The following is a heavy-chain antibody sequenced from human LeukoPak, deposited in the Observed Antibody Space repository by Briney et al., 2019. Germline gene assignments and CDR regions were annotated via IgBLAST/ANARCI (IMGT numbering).Heavy chain of an antibody. Sequence: PGGSLRLSCAASGFIFSTYYMSWVRQAPGKGLEWVANIKQDGSAKYYVDSVKGRFTISRDNAKNSLYLQMNSLRVEDTAVYYCATVPTVARGNWGQGTLVTVSS. CDR1: GFIFSTYY. V-gene: IGHV3-7*01. CDR3: ATVPTVARGN. J-gene: IGHJ4*02. D-gene: IGHD3-10*01. CDR2: IKQDGSAK.